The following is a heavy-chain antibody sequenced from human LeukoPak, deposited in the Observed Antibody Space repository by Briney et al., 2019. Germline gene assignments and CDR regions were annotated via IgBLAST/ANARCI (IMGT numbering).Heavy chain of an antibody. CDR3: ARHSLLYSGSHYYYYMDV. CDR2: INHSGST. Sequence: SQTLSLTCTVSGGSISSGTYYWSWIRQPPGKGLEWIGEINHSGSTNYNPSLKSRVTISVDTSKNQFSLKLSSVTAADTAVYYCARHSLLYSGSHYYYYMDVWGKGTTVTVSS. CDR1: GGSISSGTYY. J-gene: IGHJ6*03. D-gene: IGHD1-26*01. V-gene: IGHV4-39*01.